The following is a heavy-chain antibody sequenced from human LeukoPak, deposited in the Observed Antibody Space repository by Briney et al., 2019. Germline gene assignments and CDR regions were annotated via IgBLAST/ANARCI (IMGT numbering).Heavy chain of an antibody. CDR1: GGTFSSYA. CDR2: MNPNSGNT. J-gene: IGHJ4*02. D-gene: IGHD3-10*01. V-gene: IGHV1-8*02. CDR3: ARKFLGSRGYYFDY. Sequence: VASVKVSCKASGGTFSSYAISWVRQAPGQGLEWMGWMNPNSGNTGYSQKLQGRIIMTRNSSISTAYMELSSLRSEDTAVYYCARKFLGSRGYYFDYWGQGTLVTVSS.